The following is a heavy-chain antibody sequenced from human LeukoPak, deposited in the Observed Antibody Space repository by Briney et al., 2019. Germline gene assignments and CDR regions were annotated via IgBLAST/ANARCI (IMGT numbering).Heavy chain of an antibody. Sequence: SETLSLTCAVYGGSFSGYYWSWIRQPAGKGLEWIGRIYTSGSTNYNPSLKSRVTISIDTSKNQFSLRLSSVTAADTAVYYCARGGISMLRGVILNYWGQGTLVTVSS. CDR3: ARGGISMLRGVILNY. D-gene: IGHD3-10*01. J-gene: IGHJ4*02. V-gene: IGHV4-59*10. CDR2: IYTSGST. CDR1: GGSFSGYY.